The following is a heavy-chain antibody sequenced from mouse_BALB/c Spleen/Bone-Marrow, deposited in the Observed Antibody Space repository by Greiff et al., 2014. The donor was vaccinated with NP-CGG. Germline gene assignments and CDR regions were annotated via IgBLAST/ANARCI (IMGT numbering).Heavy chain of an antibody. J-gene: IGHJ4*01. D-gene: IGHD2-14*01. CDR2: IYPGNSDT. Sequence: VQLQQSGTVLARPGASVKMSCKASGYSFTSYWMHWVKQRPGQGLECIGAIYPGNSDTSYNQKFKGKAKLTAVTSASTAYMELSSLTNEDSAVYYCTPSVRRPLYAMDYWGQGTSVTVSS. V-gene: IGHV1-5*01. CDR1: GYSFTSYW. CDR3: TPSVRRPLYAMDY.